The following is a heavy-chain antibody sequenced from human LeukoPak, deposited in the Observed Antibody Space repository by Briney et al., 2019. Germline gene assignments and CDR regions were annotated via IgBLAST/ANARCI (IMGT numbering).Heavy chain of an antibody. CDR3: ARQDYGGNSGWFDP. CDR1: GGSISSSSYY. CDR2: IYYSGST. V-gene: IGHV4-39*01. Sequence: PSETLSLTCTVSGGSISSSSYYWGWIRQPPGKGLEWIGSIYYSGSTYYNPSLKSRVTISVDTSKNQFSLKLSSVTAADTAVYYCARQDYGGNSGWFDPWGQGTLVTVSS. J-gene: IGHJ5*02. D-gene: IGHD4-23*01.